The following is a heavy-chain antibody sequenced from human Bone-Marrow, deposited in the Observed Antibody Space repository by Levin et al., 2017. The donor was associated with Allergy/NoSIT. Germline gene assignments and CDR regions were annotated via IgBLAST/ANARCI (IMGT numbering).Heavy chain of an antibody. Sequence: SETLSLTCTVSGGSISSTSYYWGWIRQPPGKGLEWIGSVYYTASTDYNPSLRSRVTVSVDTSKNQFSLRLSSVTATDTAVYYCARHIAFYYYMDVWGKGTTVTVSS. CDR3: ARHIAFYYYMDV. J-gene: IGHJ6*03. CDR2: VYYTAST. V-gene: IGHV4-39*01. CDR1: GGSISSTSYY. D-gene: IGHD3-16*02.